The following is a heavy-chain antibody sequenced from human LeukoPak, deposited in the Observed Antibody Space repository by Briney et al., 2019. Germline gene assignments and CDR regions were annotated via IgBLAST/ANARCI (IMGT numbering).Heavy chain of an antibody. CDR1: GYTFTSYY. CDR3: ARTIVLVPAAFYFDY. CDR2: INPNSGGT. D-gene: IGHD2-2*01. V-gene: IGHV1-2*02. Sequence: ASVKVSCKASGYTFTSYYMHWVRQAPGQGLEWMGWINPNSGGTNYAQKFQGRVTMTRDTSISTAYMELSRLTSDDTAMYYCARTIVLVPAAFYFDYWGQGTLVTVSS. J-gene: IGHJ4*02.